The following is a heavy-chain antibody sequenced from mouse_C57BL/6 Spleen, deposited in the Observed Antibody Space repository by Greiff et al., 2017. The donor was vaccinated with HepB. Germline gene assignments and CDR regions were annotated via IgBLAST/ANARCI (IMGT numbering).Heavy chain of an antibody. CDR1: GYTFTSYG. V-gene: IGHV1-58*01. CDR3: TREYSNYFDY. J-gene: IGHJ2*01. Sequence: EVKLMESGAELVRPGSSVKMSCKTSGYTFTSYGINWVKQRPGQGLEWIGYIYIGNGYTEYNEKFKGKATLTSDTSSSTAYMQLSILTAEDSAIYCCTREYSNYFDYWGQGTTLTVSS. D-gene: IGHD2-5*01. CDR2: IYIGNGYT.